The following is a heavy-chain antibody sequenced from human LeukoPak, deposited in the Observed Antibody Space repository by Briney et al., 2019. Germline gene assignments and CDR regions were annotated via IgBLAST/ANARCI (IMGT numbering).Heavy chain of an antibody. CDR1: GYSFTSYW. CDR3: AYVGYCSSTSCGPFDY. D-gene: IGHD2-2*03. CDR2: IYPGDSDT. Sequence: GEALKISYKASGYSFTSYWIGWVRPMPGKGREWMGIIYPGDSDTRYSPSLQVQVPISAAKPIGTAYLQWTSLKASDPAMYCCAYVGYCSSTSCGPFDYWGQGTLVTVSS. J-gene: IGHJ4*02. V-gene: IGHV5-51*04.